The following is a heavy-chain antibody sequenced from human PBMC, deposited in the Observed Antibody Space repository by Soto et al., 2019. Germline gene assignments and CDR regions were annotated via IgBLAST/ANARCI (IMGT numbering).Heavy chain of an antibody. CDR2: IYYSGST. V-gene: IGHV4-59*01. J-gene: IGHJ5*02. CDR1: GGSISSYY. Sequence: QVQLQESGPGLVKPSETLSLTCTVSGGSISSYYWSWIRQPPGKGLEWIGYIYYSGSTNYNPSLKCRVTISVDTAKNQFPLKLSSVTAADTAVYYCARPHGGSSGWDNWFDPWGQGTLVTVSS. D-gene: IGHD6-25*01. CDR3: ARPHGGSSGWDNWFDP.